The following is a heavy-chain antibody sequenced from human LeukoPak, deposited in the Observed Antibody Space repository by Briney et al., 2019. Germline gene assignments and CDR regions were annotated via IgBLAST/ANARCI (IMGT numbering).Heavy chain of an antibody. CDR1: GFTFSSYA. J-gene: IGHJ4*02. CDR2: ISYDGSNK. Sequence: GGSLRLSCAASGFTFSSYAMHWVRQAPGKGLERVAVISYDGSNKYYADSVKGRFTISRDNSKNTLYLQMNSLRAEDTAVYYCARIPKYGSGNQGDYWGQGTLVTVSS. V-gene: IGHV3-30-3*01. CDR3: ARIPKYGSGNQGDY. D-gene: IGHD3-10*01.